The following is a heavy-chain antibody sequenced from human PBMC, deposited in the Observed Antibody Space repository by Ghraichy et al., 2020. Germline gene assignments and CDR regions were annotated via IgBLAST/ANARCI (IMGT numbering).Heavy chain of an antibody. V-gene: IGHV4-39*01. J-gene: IGHJ6*02. CDR3: ATRPLSIVVVPAATTMVRGVNTYYYYGMDV. Sequence: SETLSLTCTVSGGSISSSSYYWGWIRQPPGKGLEWIGSIYYSGSTYYNPSLKSRVTISVDTSKNQFSLKLSSVTAADTAVYYCATRPLSIVVVPAATTMVRGVNTYYYYGMDVWGQGTTVTVSS. D-gene: IGHD2-2*01. CDR2: IYYSGST. CDR1: GGSISSSSYY.